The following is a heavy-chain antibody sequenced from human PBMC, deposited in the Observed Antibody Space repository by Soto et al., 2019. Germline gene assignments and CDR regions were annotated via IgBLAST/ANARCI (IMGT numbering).Heavy chain of an antibody. CDR1: GGTFSSYA. CDR3: ASSPPPTVTMYSRYFDL. J-gene: IGHJ2*01. D-gene: IGHD4-17*01. Sequence: QVQLVQSGAEVKKPGSSVKVSCKASGGTFSSYAINWVRQAPGQGLEWMGGIIPIFGTANYAQKFQGRVTITADKSTHTAYMELRSLRSEDTAVYCCASSPPPTVTMYSRYFDLWGRGTLVTVSS. V-gene: IGHV1-69*14. CDR2: IIPIFGTA.